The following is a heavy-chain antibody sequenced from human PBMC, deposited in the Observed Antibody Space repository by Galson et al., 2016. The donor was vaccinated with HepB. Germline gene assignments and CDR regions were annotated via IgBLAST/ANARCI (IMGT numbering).Heavy chain of an antibody. V-gene: IGHV3-23*01. CDR1: GFTISNYV. CDR2: ISTTGSTT. Sequence: SLRLSCAASGFTISNYVMTWVRQAPGMGLEWVSGISTTGSTTYYADSVKGRFTISRDNSKNTLYLQMSGLRADDTAVYYCAKTPKKGPEVGTAPFDIWGLGTMVTVSS. CDR3: AKTPKKGPEVGTAPFDI. J-gene: IGHJ3*02. D-gene: IGHD2-15*01.